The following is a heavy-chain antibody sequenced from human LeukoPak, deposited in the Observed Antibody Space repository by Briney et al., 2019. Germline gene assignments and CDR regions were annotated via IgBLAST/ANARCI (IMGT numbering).Heavy chain of an antibody. Sequence: GGSLRFSCAASGFTFSSYAMQWVGQAPGKGLEWVVVLSYGGTNKYYADSVKGRFPISRANTKNTLYLQMYIQRGEDTAVYYSAKIPTCSSSWDVDYWGQGTLVTVSS. CDR1: GFTFSSYA. J-gene: IGHJ4*02. D-gene: IGHD6-13*01. V-gene: IGHV3-30*07. CDR2: LSYGGTNK. CDR3: AKIPTCSSSWDVDY.